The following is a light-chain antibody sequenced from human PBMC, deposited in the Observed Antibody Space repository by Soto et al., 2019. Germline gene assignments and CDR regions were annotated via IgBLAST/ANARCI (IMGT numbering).Light chain of an antibody. CDR3: AALDDSLNGVV. CDR1: SSNIGSNP. J-gene: IGLJ2*01. CDR2: SNN. V-gene: IGLV1-44*01. Sequence: QSVLTQPPSASGTPGQRVTISCSGSSSNIGSNPVNWYQQLPGTAPKLLIYSNNQRHSGVPDRFSGSKSGTSASLAISGLQCEDEDDYYCAALDDSLNGVVFGGGTKLTVL.